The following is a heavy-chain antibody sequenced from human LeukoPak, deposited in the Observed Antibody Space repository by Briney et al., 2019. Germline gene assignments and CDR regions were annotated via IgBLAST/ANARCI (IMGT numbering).Heavy chain of an antibody. V-gene: IGHV4-59*11. D-gene: IGHD3-3*01. Sequence: SETLSLTCTVSGGSISSHYWGWIRQPPGKGLEWIGYIYYSGSTNYNPSLKSRVTMSVDTSKDQFSLNLSSVTAADTAVYYCASSSGYEYYYMDVWGKGTTVTVSS. CDR1: GGSISSHY. CDR3: ASSSGYEYYYMDV. CDR2: IYYSGST. J-gene: IGHJ6*03.